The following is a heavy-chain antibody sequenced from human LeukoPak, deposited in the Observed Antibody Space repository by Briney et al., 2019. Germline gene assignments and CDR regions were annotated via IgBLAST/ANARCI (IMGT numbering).Heavy chain of an antibody. CDR3: ARTSSSGLVGGYYFDY. J-gene: IGHJ4*02. CDR2: IHHSGST. V-gene: IGHV4-38-2*01. Sequence: LRLSCAASGFTFDDYAMHWVRQPPGKGLQWIGSIHHSGSTYYNPSLKSRVTISVDTSKNQFSLKLSSVTAADTAVYYCARTSSSGLVGGYYFDYWGQGTLVTVSS. CDR1: GFTFDDYA. D-gene: IGHD6-19*01.